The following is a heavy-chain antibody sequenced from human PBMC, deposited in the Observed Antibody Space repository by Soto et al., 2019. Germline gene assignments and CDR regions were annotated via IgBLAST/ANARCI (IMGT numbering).Heavy chain of an antibody. CDR3: ARAGYYYGSGPMRFDP. CDR1: GGTFSCYA. D-gene: IGHD3-10*01. V-gene: IGHV1-69*13. J-gene: IGHJ5*02. CDR2: IIPIFGTA. Sequence: SVKVSWKAYGGTFSCYAISWVRQAPGQGLEWMGGIIPIFGTANYAQKFQGRVTITADESTSTAYMELSSLRSEDTAVYYCARAGYYYGSGPMRFDPWGQGTLVTVSS.